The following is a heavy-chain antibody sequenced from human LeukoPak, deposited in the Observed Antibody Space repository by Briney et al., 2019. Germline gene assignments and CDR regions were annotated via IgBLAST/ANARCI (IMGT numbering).Heavy chain of an antibody. Sequence: GESLKISCKGSGYSFTSHWIGWVRQMPGKGLEWMGIIYPGDSDTRYSPSFQGQVTISADKSISTAYLQWSSLKASDTAMYYCARLNRGGSPGVAFDIWGQGTMVTVSS. CDR2: IYPGDSDT. D-gene: IGHD2-15*01. J-gene: IGHJ3*02. V-gene: IGHV5-51*01. CDR1: GYSFTSHW. CDR3: ARLNRGGSPGVAFDI.